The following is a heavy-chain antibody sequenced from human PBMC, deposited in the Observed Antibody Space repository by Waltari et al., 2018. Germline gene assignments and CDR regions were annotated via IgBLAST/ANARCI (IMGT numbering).Heavy chain of an antibody. CDR1: GGSISSHY. J-gene: IGHJ4*02. Sequence: QVQLQESGPGLVKPSETLSLTCTVSGGSISSHYWSWIRQPPGKGLEWIGYIYYSGSTNSNPSLKSRVTISVDTSKNQFSLKLSSVTAADTAVYYCARGVGSGTLKSFDYWGQGTLVTVSS. V-gene: IGHV4-59*11. CDR2: IYYSGST. D-gene: IGHD6-19*01. CDR3: ARGVGSGTLKSFDY.